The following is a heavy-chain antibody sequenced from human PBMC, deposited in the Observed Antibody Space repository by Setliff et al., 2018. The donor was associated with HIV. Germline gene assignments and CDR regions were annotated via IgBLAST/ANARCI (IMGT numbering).Heavy chain of an antibody. Sequence: SETLSLTCTVYGGSISSSNFYWVWIRQSPGKGLEWIGSIYYTGTTNYNPSLKSRVTISVETSKVQFSLKLNSVTVVDTAVYFCARLKRDGTYFFDFRGQGTLVTVSS. CDR3: ARLKRDGTYFFDF. J-gene: IGHJ4*02. D-gene: IGHD2-21*01. CDR1: GGSISSSNFY. V-gene: IGHV4-39*01. CDR2: IYYTGTT.